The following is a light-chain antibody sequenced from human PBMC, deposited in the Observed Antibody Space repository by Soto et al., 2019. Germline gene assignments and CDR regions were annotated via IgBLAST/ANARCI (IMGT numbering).Light chain of an antibody. V-gene: IGKV3-11*01. CDR3: QQRSNWSWT. CDR1: QSVSSY. Sequence: EIVLTQSPATLSLSPGERATLSCRASQSVSSYLAWYHQKPGQAPRLLIYDASNRATSIPARFSGSGSGAVFPLTSSRLEPEDFAVYYCQQRSNWSWTFGQGTKVEIK. CDR2: DAS. J-gene: IGKJ1*01.